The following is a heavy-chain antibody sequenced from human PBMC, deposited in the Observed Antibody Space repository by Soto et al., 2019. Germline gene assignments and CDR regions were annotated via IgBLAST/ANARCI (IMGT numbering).Heavy chain of an antibody. J-gene: IGHJ5*02. CDR2: IIPIFGTA. CDR1: GGTFSSYA. Sequence: QVQLVQSGAEVKKPGSSVKVSCKASGGTFSSYAISWVRQAPGQGLEWMGGIIPIFGTANYAQKFQGRVTITADESTRKAYKELSSLRSEDTAVYYCAREVGAGEDWFDPWGQGTLVTVSS. CDR3: AREVGAGEDWFDP. V-gene: IGHV1-69*01. D-gene: IGHD1-26*01.